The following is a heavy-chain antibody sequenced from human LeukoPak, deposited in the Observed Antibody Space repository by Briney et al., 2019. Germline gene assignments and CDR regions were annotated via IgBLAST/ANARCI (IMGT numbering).Heavy chain of an antibody. Sequence: GGSLRLSCAASGFTFSSYSMNWVRQAPGKGLEWVAVISYDGSNKYYADSVKGRFTISRDNSKNTVYLQMNTLRAEDTAIYYCAKGAGGSYGLYYFDYWGQGALVTVSS. CDR1: GFTFSSYS. D-gene: IGHD3-10*01. CDR2: ISYDGSNK. J-gene: IGHJ4*02. V-gene: IGHV3-30*18. CDR3: AKGAGGSYGLYYFDY.